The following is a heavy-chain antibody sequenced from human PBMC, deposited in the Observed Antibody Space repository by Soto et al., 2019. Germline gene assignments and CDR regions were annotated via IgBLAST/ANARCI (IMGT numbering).Heavy chain of an antibody. J-gene: IGHJ6*02. CDR3: ARASPILLWFGELLRKGYGMDV. CDR2: MNPNRGNT. Sequence: AASVKVSCKASGYTFTSYDINWVRQATGQGLEWMGWMNPNRGNTGYAHKFQGRVTMTRNTSISTAYMELSSQRSEDTAVYYCARASPILLWFGELLRKGYGMDVWGQGTTVTVSS. D-gene: IGHD3-10*01. V-gene: IGHV1-8*01. CDR1: GYTFTSYD.